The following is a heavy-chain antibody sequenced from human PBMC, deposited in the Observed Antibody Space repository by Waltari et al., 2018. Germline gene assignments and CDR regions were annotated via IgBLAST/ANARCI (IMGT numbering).Heavy chain of an antibody. Sequence: QVQLVQSGSAVKKAGASVKVPCKASGYTSIGYYIYLVRLAPGQGLKWVGRINPYTGVTDYAQRFQDSVTVSRETSISTAYMDMRRLRSDDTAVYFCARLWDSNVGYLTRPMDVWGQGTTVTVS. CDR3: ARLWDSNVGYLTRPMDV. J-gene: IGHJ6*02. CDR2: INPYTGVT. V-gene: IGHV1-2*06. D-gene: IGHD3-16*01. CDR1: GYTSIGYY.